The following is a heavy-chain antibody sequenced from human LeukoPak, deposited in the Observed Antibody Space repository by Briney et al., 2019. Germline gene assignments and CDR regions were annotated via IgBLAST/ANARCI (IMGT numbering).Heavy chain of an antibody. CDR1: GFTFSSYG. Sequence: GRSLRLSCAASGFTFSSYGMHWVRQAPGKGLEWVAVIWYDGSNKYYADSVKGRFTVSRDNSKNTVYLQMNSLRAEDTAVYYCVKEGDYGYYFDYWGQGTLVTVSS. V-gene: IGHV3-33*06. J-gene: IGHJ4*02. D-gene: IGHD3-16*01. CDR2: IWYDGSNK. CDR3: VKEGDYGYYFDY.